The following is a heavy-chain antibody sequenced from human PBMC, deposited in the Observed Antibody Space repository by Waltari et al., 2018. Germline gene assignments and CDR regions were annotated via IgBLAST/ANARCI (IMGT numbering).Heavy chain of an antibody. CDR2: INDSGRT. Sequence: QVQLQQWGAGLLTPSETLSLTCDVSGGSVRGYHWTWIRQPPGKGLVWIGEINDSGRTTYNPSLESRVTVSIDTANNQFSLRVRSVTAADTAVYYCARVCGYYYYYMDVWGKGTTVTISS. CDR1: GGSVRGYH. CDR3: ARVCGYYYYYMDV. V-gene: IGHV4-34*02. D-gene: IGHD2-21*01. J-gene: IGHJ6*03.